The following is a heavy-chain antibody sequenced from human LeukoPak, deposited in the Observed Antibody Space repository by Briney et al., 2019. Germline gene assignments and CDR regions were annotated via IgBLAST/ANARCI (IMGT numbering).Heavy chain of an antibody. CDR3: AKDPLGGYCSGGSCYSFLYFDY. CDR1: GFSFSRYW. J-gene: IGHJ4*02. Sequence: TGGSLRLSCAASGFSFSRYWMHWVRQAPGKGLMWVSRIYSDEMTATYADSVKGRFTTSRDNAKSTLYLQMNSLRADDTAVYYCAKDPLGGYCSGGSCYSFLYFDYWGQGTLVTVSS. CDR2: IYSDEMTA. V-gene: IGHV3-74*03. D-gene: IGHD2-15*01.